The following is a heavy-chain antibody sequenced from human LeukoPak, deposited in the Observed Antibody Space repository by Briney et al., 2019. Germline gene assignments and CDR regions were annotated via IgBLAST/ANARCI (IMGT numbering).Heavy chain of an antibody. D-gene: IGHD3-22*01. CDR3: AKGQPPRITMIVGAFDI. CDR2: ISWNSGSI. J-gene: IGHJ3*02. Sequence: PGGSLRLSCAASGFSLYGNWMHWVRQAPGKGLEWVSGISWNSGSIGYADSVKGRFTISRDNAKNSLYLQMNSLRAEDTALYYCAKGQPPRITMIVGAFDIWGQGTMVTVSS. CDR1: GFSLYGNW. V-gene: IGHV3-9*01.